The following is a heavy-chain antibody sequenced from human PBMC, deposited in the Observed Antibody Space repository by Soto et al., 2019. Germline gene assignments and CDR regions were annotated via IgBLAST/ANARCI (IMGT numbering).Heavy chain of an antibody. CDR3: ARRGDGSGSLDY. CDR1: GGSISSSIW. CDR2: IYHSGTT. Sequence: QVQLQESGPGLVKPPGTLSLTCGVSGGSISSSIWWSWVRLPPGKGLEWSGEIYHSGTTNYNTSPKRRVTISVDKSKSQSSLKMSSLTGADTAEYYCARRGDGSGSLDYWGQGTLVTVFS. J-gene: IGHJ4*02. D-gene: IGHD3-10*01. V-gene: IGHV4-4*03.